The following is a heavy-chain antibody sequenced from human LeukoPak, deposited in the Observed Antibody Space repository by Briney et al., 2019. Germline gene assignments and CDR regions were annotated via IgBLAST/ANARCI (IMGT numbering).Heavy chain of an antibody. D-gene: IGHD5-12*01. Sequence: GGSLRLSCAASGFTFSSYGMHWVRQAPGKGLEWVAVISYDGSNKYYADSVKGRFTISRDNSKNTLYLQMNSLRAEDTAVYYCAKDRRGGYDYGNWFDPWGQGTLVTVSS. CDR1: GFTFSSYG. V-gene: IGHV3-30*18. J-gene: IGHJ5*02. CDR3: AKDRRGGYDYGNWFDP. CDR2: ISYDGSNK.